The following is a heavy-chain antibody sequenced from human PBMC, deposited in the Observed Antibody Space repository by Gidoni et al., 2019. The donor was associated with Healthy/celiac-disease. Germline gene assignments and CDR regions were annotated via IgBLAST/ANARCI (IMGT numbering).Heavy chain of an antibody. CDR1: GGSISRGGYS. CDR2: IYYSGST. CDR3: ARVGYSSSSSAFDY. V-gene: IGHV4-31*03. J-gene: IGHJ4*02. D-gene: IGHD6-6*01. Sequence: QVQLQESGPGLVKPSQTLSLTCTVSGGSISRGGYSWSWIRQHPGKGLEWIGYIYYSGSTYYNPSLKSRVTISVDTSKNQFSLKLSSVTAADTAVYYCARVGYSSSSSAFDYWGQGTLVTVSS.